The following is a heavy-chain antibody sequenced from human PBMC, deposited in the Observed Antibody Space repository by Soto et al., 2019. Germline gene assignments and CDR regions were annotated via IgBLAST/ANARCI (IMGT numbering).Heavy chain of an antibody. J-gene: IGHJ4*02. V-gene: IGHV3-23*04. Sequence: VQLVESGGGVIQPGRSLRLSCAASGFTFSSYGMSWVRQAPGKGLQWLSSTTVGGSTYYADSAKGRFTISRDNSMNTLYLQMKSRRAEDSAVYYCAKGDPWINLWWAFDYWGQGTLVTASS. D-gene: IGHD5-18*01. CDR2: TTVGGST. CDR1: GFTFSSYG. CDR3: AKGDPWINLWWAFDY.